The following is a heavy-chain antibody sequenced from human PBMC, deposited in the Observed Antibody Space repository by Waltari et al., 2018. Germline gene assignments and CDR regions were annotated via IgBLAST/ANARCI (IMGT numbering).Heavy chain of an antibody. J-gene: IGHJ5*02. CDR1: VGSFSGYY. CDR2: INHSGST. D-gene: IGHD1-26*01. CDR3: ASGGSYGGWFDP. V-gene: IGHV4-34*01. Sequence: VQLQQWGAGPLKTSANLSLTCAVHVGSFSGYYWSWIRQTPGKGLEWNGEINHSGSTNYNPSLKSRVTISVDTSKNQFSLKLSSVTAADTAVYYCASGGSYGGWFDPWGQGTLVTVSS.